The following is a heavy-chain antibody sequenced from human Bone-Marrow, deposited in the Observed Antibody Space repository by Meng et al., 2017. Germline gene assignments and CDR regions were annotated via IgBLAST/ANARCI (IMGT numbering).Heavy chain of an antibody. CDR1: GYTFPDYW. CDR3: ASDEDIAAVGKLVGDY. D-gene: IGHD6-25*01. CDR2: INPKSGDT. Sequence: ASVKVSCKASGYTFPDYWLHWVRRAPGQGLEWMGRINPKSGDTHYAKRFQGRVTMTGETSITTAYMELSRLRSDDTAMDYYASDEDIAAVGKLVGDYWGQGTLVTVSS. V-gene: IGHV1-2*06. J-gene: IGHJ4*02.